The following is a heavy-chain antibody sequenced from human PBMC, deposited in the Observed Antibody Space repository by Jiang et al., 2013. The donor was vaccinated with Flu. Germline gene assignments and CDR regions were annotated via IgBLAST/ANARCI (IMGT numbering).Heavy chain of an antibody. Sequence: GLVKPSGTLSLTCTVSGGSIRSFYWSWIRQPQEGTEWIGYIYYTGSTNYNPSLKSRVTISLDTSKNQFSLKLSSVTAADTALYYCARHVSYYDRWDYWGQGTLVTVSS. CDR1: GGSIRSFY. J-gene: IGHJ4*02. CDR2: IYYTGST. CDR3: ARHVSYYDRWDY. V-gene: IGHV4-59*08. D-gene: IGHD3-22*01.